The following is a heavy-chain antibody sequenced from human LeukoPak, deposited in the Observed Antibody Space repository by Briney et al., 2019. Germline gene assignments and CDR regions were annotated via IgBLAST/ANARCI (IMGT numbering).Heavy chain of an antibody. CDR3: ARVEYSSGRGDH. Sequence: ASVKVSCKASGYTFIGYYMHWVRQAPGQGLVWMGWISTYSGDTNYAQNFQGRVTLTRDTSTSTAYMDLNNLTPDDTAVYYCARVEYSSGRGDHWGQGTLVTVSS. J-gene: IGHJ4*02. D-gene: IGHD3-22*01. V-gene: IGHV1-2*02. CDR1: GYTFIGYY. CDR2: ISTYSGDT.